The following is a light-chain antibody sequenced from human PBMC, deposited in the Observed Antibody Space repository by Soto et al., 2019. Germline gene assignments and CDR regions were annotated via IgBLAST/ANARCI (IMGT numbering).Light chain of an antibody. CDR2: DAS. Sequence: IMLTQSPATLSLSPGERSTLSWRASQSVSSYLAWYQQKPGQAPRLLIYDASNRATGIPARFSGSGSGTEFTLTISSLQSEDFAVYYCQQYNNWPPITFGQGTRLEI. CDR1: QSVSSY. CDR3: QQYNNWPPIT. V-gene: IGKV3-11*01. J-gene: IGKJ5*01.